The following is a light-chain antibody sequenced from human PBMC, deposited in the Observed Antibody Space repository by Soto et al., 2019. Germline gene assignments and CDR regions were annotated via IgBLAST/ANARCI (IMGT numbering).Light chain of an antibody. CDR1: SSDVGSYNL. CDR3: FSYGGSYVV. CDR2: DVN. J-gene: IGLJ2*01. Sequence: QSALTQPASVSGSPGQSITISCTGTSSDVGSYNLVSWYQQHPGKAPKLMIYDVNKWPSGVPDRFSGSKSGNTASLTISGLQADDEADYYCFSYGGSYVVFGGGTKLNV. V-gene: IGLV2-23*02.